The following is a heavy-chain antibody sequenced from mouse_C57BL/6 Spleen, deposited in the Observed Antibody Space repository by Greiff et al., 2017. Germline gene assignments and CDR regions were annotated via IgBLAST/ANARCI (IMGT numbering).Heavy chain of an antibody. V-gene: IGHV5-17*01. D-gene: IGHD1-1*01. CDR2: ISSGSSTI. Sequence: EVKLMESGGGLVKPGGSLKLSCAASGFTFSDYGMHWVRQAPEKGLEWVAYISSGSSTIYYAATVKGRFTISRDTAKHNMFRQMTSLRSEDTAMFYCARPHNYYGSSGYYAMDYWGQGTSVTVSS. CDR1: GFTFSDYG. J-gene: IGHJ4*01. CDR3: ARPHNYYGSSGYYAMDY.